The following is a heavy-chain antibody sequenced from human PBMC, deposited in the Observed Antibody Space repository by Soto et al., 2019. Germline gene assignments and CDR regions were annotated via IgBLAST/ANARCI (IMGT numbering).Heavy chain of an antibody. J-gene: IGHJ5*02. V-gene: IGHV4-61*01. CDR3: ARIPVDTALINWVDP. Sequence: PSETLSLTCTVSGGSVNSISYYWSWIRQPPGKGLDWIGYIYYSGSVNYNPSLKSRVTISVDTSKNQFSLKLSSVTAADTAVYYCARIPVDTALINWVDPWGQGALVTVSS. CDR2: IYYSGSV. D-gene: IGHD5-18*01. CDR1: GGSVNSISYY.